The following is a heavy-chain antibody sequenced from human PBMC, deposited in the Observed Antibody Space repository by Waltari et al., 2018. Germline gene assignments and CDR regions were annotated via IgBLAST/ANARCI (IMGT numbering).Heavy chain of an antibody. D-gene: IGHD1-26*01. J-gene: IGHJ5*02. CDR1: GYSITSGYY. V-gene: IGHV4-38-2*02. CDR2: IYHSGSN. CDR3: ARLDGGSYFNNWFDL. Sequence: QVQLQDPGPGLVKPAETLSLTCTVSGYSITSGYYWAWIRQRPGKGLEWIGRIYHSGSNQYNPSFNSGVTIALNTTRNQYSLKLTSVTAADTATYYGARLDGGSYFNNWFDLWGQGTLVTVSS.